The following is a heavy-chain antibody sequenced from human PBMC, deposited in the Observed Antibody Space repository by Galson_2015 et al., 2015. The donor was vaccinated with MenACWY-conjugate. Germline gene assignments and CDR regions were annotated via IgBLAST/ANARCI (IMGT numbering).Heavy chain of an antibody. D-gene: IGHD2-15*01. Sequence: SLRLSCAVSGFTFTRHWMHWVRQVPGKGLVWVSRISRDGTSTTYADSVKGRFTISRDNAKNTLYLQMSSLRVEDTAMYYCVRDRGDTVAVIPADYFDYWGQGTPVTVS. CDR2: ISRDGTST. J-gene: IGHJ4*02. CDR3: VRDRGDTVAVIPADYFDY. V-gene: IGHV3-74*01. CDR1: GFTFTRHW.